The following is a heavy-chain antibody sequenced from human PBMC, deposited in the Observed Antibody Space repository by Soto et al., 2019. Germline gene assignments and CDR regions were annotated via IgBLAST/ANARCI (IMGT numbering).Heavy chain of an antibody. Sequence: QVQLQESGPGLVKPSGTLSLTCAVSGGSVTSSNYWSWVRQPPGKGLEWIGEIYHSGVTHYNPSLKSLFTMSVAKSKNPFSLNLQFVTAADTAVYYCARDRSSGGAYSRRWFDPWGQGSLVTVSS. D-gene: IGHD5-18*01. V-gene: IGHV4-4*02. CDR3: ARDRSSGGAYSRRWFDP. CDR1: GGSVTSSNY. CDR2: IYHSGVT. J-gene: IGHJ5*02.